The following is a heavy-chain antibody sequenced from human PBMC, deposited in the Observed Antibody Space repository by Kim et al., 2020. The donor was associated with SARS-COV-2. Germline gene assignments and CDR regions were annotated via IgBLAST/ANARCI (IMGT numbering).Heavy chain of an antibody. Sequence: SVKVSCKASGGTFSSYAISWVRQAPGQGLEWMGRIIPILGIANYAQKFQGRVTITADKSTSTAYMELSSLRSEDTAVYYCARVVPTYCSGGSCYSDYWGQGTLVTVSS. J-gene: IGHJ4*02. CDR1: GGTFSSYA. CDR3: ARVVPTYCSGGSCYSDY. CDR2: IIPILGIA. D-gene: IGHD2-15*01. V-gene: IGHV1-69*04.